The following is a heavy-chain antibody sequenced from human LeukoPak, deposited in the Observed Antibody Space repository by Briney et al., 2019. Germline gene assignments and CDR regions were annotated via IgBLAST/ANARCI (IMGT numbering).Heavy chain of an antibody. CDR3: ARAGSGGYGDDAFDI. CDR1: GYTFTGYY. J-gene: IGHJ3*02. V-gene: IGHV1-2*02. Sequence: ASVKVSCKASGYTFTGYYMHWVRQAPGQGLEWMGWINPNSGGTNYAQKFQGRATMTRDTSISTAYMELSRLRSDDTAVYYCARAGSGGYGDDAFDIWGQGTMVTVSS. D-gene: IGHD3-22*01. CDR2: INPNSGGT.